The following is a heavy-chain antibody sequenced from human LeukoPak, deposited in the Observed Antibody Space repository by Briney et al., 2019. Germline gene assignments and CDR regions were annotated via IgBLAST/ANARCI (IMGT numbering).Heavy chain of an antibody. CDR1: GGSFSGYY. CDR2: INHSGST. Sequence: SETLSLTCAVYGGSFSGYYWSWIRQPPGKGLEWIGEINHSGSTNYNPSLKSRVTISVDTSKNQFSLKLSSVSAADTAVYYCARDDSSGYYYSYYYGMDVWGQGTTVTVSS. CDR3: ARDDSSGYYYSYYYGMDV. V-gene: IGHV4-34*01. D-gene: IGHD3-22*01. J-gene: IGHJ6*02.